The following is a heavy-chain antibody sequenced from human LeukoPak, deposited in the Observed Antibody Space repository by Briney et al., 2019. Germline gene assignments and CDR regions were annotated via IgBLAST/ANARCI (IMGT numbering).Heavy chain of an antibody. D-gene: IGHD6-13*01. V-gene: IGHV3-23*01. J-gene: IGHJ4*02. Sequence: GGSLRLSCAASGFTFSSYGMSWVRQAPGKGLEWVSAISGSGGSTYYADSVKGRFTISRDNSKNTLYLQMNSLRAEDTAVYYCAKDRSSSWEIDYWGQGPLVTVSS. CDR1: GFTFSSYG. CDR3: AKDRSSSWEIDY. CDR2: ISGSGGST.